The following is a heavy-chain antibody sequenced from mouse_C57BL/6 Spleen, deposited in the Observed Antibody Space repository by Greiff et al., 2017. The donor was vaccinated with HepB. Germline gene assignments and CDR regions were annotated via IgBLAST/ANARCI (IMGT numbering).Heavy chain of an antibody. J-gene: IGHJ4*01. CDR1: GFTFSDYG. V-gene: IGHV5-17*01. Sequence: EVRLVESGGGLVKPGGSLKLSCAASGFTFSDYGMHWVRQAPEKGLEWVAYISSGSSTIYYADTVKGRFTISRDNAKNTLFLQMTSLGSEDTAMYYCARDYSNYRYAMDYWGQRTSVTVSS. CDR3: ARDYSNYRYAMDY. CDR2: ISSGSSTI. D-gene: IGHD2-5*01.